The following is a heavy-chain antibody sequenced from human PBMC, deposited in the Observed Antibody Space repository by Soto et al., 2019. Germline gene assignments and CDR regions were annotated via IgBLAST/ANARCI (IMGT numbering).Heavy chain of an antibody. CDR2: INSDGSST. CDR1: GFTFSSYW. Sequence: GGSLRLSCAASGFTFSSYWMHWVRQAPGKGLVWVSRINSDGSSTSYADSVKGRFTISRDNAKNTLYLQMNSLRAEDTAVYYCARALGGEANSWFSDYWGQGTLVTVSS. J-gene: IGHJ4*02. V-gene: IGHV3-74*01. D-gene: IGHD6-13*01. CDR3: ARALGGEANSWFSDY.